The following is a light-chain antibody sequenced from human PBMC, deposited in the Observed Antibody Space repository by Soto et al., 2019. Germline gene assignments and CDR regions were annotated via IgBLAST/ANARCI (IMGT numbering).Light chain of an antibody. CDR2: DNN. Sequence: QSVLTQPPSVSAAPGQKVTISCSGSSSNIGDRYVSWYQQLPRTAPKLLIYDNNNRPSGIPDRFSGSKSGTSATLGITGLQTGDEADYYCGTWDSSLSAYVFGAGTKVTVL. CDR3: GTWDSSLSAYV. CDR1: SSNIGDRY. V-gene: IGLV1-51*01. J-gene: IGLJ1*01.